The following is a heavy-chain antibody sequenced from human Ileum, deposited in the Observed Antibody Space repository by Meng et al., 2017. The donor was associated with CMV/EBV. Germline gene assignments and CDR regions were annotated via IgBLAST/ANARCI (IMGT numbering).Heavy chain of an antibody. CDR1: GFTFSTYA. CDR2: ISGGGAST. Sequence: EWQLLESGGGLVQPGGSLRLSCAASGFTFSTYAINWVRQAPGKGLEWVSVISGGGASTFYADSVKGRFTISRDNYKNTVYLQMNSLRSEDTAVYHCAKGEWQLALDSWGQGTLVTVSS. CDR3: AKGEWQLALDS. V-gene: IGHV3-23*01. J-gene: IGHJ4*02. D-gene: IGHD6-13*01.